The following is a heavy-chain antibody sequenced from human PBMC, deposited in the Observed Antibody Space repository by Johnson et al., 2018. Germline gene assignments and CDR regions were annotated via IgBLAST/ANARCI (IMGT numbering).Heavy chain of an antibody. V-gene: IGHV3-74*01. D-gene: IGHD2-2*01. Sequence: EVQLVESGGDLVQPGGSLRLSCVASGFTFSGYWMHWVRQSPGKGLVWVSRINSDASYTSYAASVKGRFTISRDDAKNTLYQEMHSLRVQDTAIYYCSRGTSDWPGMDYWGQGTLVTVNS. J-gene: IGHJ4*02. CDR1: GFTFSGYW. CDR3: SRGTSDWPGMDY. CDR2: INSDASYT.